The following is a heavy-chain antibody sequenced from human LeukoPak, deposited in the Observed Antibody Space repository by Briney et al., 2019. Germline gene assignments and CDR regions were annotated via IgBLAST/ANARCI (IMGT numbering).Heavy chain of an antibody. CDR2: MYYSGTT. J-gene: IGHJ4*02. CDR3: ARHPPRDGSAFDY. V-gene: IGHV4-39*01. CDR1: VRSISRGSYY. Sequence: SETLSLTCTVSVRSISRGSYYWGWIRQPPGKGLEWIASMYYSGTTFYSPPLKSRVTISVDTSKNQLSLKLGSVTAADTAVYYCARHPPRDGSAFDYWGQGTLVTVSS.